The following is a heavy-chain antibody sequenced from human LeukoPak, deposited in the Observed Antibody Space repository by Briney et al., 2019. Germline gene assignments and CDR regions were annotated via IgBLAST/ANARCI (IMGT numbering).Heavy chain of an antibody. CDR1: GYTFTSYD. Sequence: ASVKVSCKASGYTFTSYDINWVRQAPGQGLEWMGWINPNSGGTNYAQKFQGRVTTTRDTSISTAYMELSRLRSDDTAVYYCARGDRGYCSSTSCSWGTDAFDIWGQGTMVTVSS. V-gene: IGHV1-2*02. CDR2: INPNSGGT. J-gene: IGHJ3*02. D-gene: IGHD2-2*01. CDR3: ARGDRGYCSSTSCSWGTDAFDI.